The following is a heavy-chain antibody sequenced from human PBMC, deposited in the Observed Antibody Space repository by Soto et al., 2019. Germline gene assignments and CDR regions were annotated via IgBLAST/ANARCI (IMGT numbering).Heavy chain of an antibody. Sequence: HPGGSLRLSCAASGFTFSSYAMHWVRQAPGKGLEWVAVISYDGSNKYYADSVKGRFTISRDNSKNTLYLQMNSLRAEDTAVYYCAREYYDILTGYYYYYYGMDVWGQGTTVTVSS. CDR1: GFTFSSYA. D-gene: IGHD3-9*01. CDR3: AREYYDILTGYYYYYYGMDV. J-gene: IGHJ6*02. V-gene: IGHV3-30-3*01. CDR2: ISYDGSNK.